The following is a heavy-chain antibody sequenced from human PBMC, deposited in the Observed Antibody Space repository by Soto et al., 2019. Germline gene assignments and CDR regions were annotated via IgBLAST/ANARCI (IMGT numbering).Heavy chain of an antibody. D-gene: IGHD3-10*01. V-gene: IGHV1-69*01. CDR1: GGTFSSYA. Sequence: QVQLVQSGAEVKKPGSSVKVSCKASGGTFSSYAISWVRQAPGQGLEWMGGIIPIFGTANYAQKFQGRVTITADESTSTAYMELSSLRSEDTAVHYCASPLGEDGYYYYYGMDVWGQGTTVTVSS. CDR3: ASPLGEDGYYYYYGMDV. CDR2: IIPIFGTA. J-gene: IGHJ6*02.